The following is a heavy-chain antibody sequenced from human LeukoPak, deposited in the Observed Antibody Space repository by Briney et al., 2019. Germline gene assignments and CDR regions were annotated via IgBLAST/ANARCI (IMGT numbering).Heavy chain of an antibody. D-gene: IGHD2-15*01. CDR3: ARDLPLYCSGGSCSSAY. Sequence: PGGSLRLPRAVSGFTFSSYAMSWVRQAPGKGLEWVANIKQDGSEKYYVDSVKGRFTISRDNAKNSLYLQMNSLRAEDTAVYYCARDLPLYCSGGSCSSAYWGQGTLVTVSS. J-gene: IGHJ4*02. CDR1: GFTFSSYA. V-gene: IGHV3-7*04. CDR2: IKQDGSEK.